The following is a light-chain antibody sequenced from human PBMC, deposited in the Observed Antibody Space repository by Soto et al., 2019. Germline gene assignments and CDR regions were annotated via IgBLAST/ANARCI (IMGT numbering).Light chain of an antibody. CDR3: QKYDSAPLT. V-gene: IGKV1-27*01. CDR1: QNIDTY. Sequence: DIQMTQSPSSLSASVGDRVTITCRASQNIDTYLNWYQQKSGKAPHLLIYAAYTLQSGVQSRFTGSASGTDFTLTIRSLQPEDVATYYCQKYDSAPLTFGGGTKVDIK. CDR2: AAY. J-gene: IGKJ4*01.